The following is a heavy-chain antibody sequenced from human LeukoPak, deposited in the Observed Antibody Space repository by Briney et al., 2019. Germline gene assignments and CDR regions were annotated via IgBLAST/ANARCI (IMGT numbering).Heavy chain of an antibody. V-gene: IGHV4-59*01. Sequence: SETLSLTCAVSAGSISQYYWAWIRQPPGEGLGWIGRIYYTGTTTYNPSLKSRLTISVDTSRNQLSLNLRSVSAADTALYYCARTPYSSGRLGGYPYYYMDVWGEGTSVTVSS. CDR1: AGSISQYY. CDR2: IYYTGTT. J-gene: IGHJ6*03. CDR3: ARTPYSSGRLGGYPYYYMDV. D-gene: IGHD6-19*01.